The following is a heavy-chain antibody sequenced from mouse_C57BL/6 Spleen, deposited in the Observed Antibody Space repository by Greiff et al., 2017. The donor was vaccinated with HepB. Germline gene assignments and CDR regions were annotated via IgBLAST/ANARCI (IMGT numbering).Heavy chain of an antibody. CDR1: GYAFSSYW. CDR3: ATAYYSNLMDY. D-gene: IGHD2-5*01. Sequence: QVQLQQSGAELVKPGASVKISCKASGYAFSSYWMNWVKQRPGKGLEWIGQIYPGDGDTNYNGKFKGKATLTADKSSSTAYMQLSSLTSEDSAVYFCATAYYSNLMDYWGQGTSVTVSS. CDR2: IYPGDGDT. J-gene: IGHJ4*01. V-gene: IGHV1-80*01.